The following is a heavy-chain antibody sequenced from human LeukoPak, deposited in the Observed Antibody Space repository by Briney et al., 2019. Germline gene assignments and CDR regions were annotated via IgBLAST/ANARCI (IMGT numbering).Heavy chain of an antibody. D-gene: IGHD6-19*01. CDR2: ISGSGDST. Sequence: SGGSLRLSCAASGFTFGTYAMSWVRQAPGMGLEWVSAISGSGDSTYYADSVKGRFTISRDNAKNSLYLQMNSLRAEDTAVYYCAREQWLQSDAFDIWGQGTMVTVSS. CDR1: GFTFGTYA. J-gene: IGHJ3*02. V-gene: IGHV3-23*01. CDR3: AREQWLQSDAFDI.